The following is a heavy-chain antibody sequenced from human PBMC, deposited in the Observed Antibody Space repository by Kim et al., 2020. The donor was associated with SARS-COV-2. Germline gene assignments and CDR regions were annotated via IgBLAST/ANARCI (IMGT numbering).Heavy chain of an antibody. CDR2: TNTDGSYR. J-gene: IGHJ6*03. Sequence: GGSLRLSCAASGFIFSSYWMHWVRQAPGKGLVWVSRTNTDGSYRSNADSVRGRFTISRDNAKNTLYLQMNSLRAEDTAVYYCARVLPGGYYYMDVWGKRT. CDR1: GFIFSSYW. CDR3: ARVLPGGYYYMDV. D-gene: IGHD2-15*01. V-gene: IGHV3-74*01.